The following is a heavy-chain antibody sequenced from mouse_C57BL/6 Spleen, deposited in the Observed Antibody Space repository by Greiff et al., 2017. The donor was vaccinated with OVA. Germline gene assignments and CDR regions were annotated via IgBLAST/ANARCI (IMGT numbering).Heavy chain of an antibody. CDR1: GYSITSGYY. CDR3: ARGDFGFAY. Sequence: ESGPGLVKPSQSLSLTCSVTGYSITSGYYWNWIRQFPGNQLEWMSYISYDGSNNYNPSLKNRISITRDTSKNQFFLKLNSVTTEDTATYYCARGDFGFAYWGPGTLVTVSA. CDR2: ISYDGSN. J-gene: IGHJ3*01. D-gene: IGHD2-4*01. V-gene: IGHV3-6*01.